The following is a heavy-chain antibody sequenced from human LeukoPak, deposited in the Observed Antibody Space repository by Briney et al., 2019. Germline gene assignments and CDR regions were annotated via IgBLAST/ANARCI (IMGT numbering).Heavy chain of an antibody. J-gene: IGHJ4*02. V-gene: IGHV3-23*01. CDR2: ISGSGGST. CDR3: GRGRPRGYSGYVIDY. CDR1: GFTFSSYA. Sequence: GGSLRLSCAASGFTFSSYAMSWVRQAPGKGLEWVSAISGSGGSTYYADSVKGRFTISRDNSKNTLYLQMNSLRAEDTAAFYCGRGRPRGYSGYVIDYWGQGTPITASS. D-gene: IGHD5-12*01.